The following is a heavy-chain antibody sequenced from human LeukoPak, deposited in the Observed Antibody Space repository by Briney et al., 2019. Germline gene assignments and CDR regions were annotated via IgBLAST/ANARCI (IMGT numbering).Heavy chain of an antibody. CDR1: GYSISSGYY. CDR3: ARLDYYDSSGSYYMDV. D-gene: IGHD3-22*01. Sequence: SETLSLTCAASGYSISSGYYWGWIRQPPGQGLEWIGSICHSGSTYYNPSLKSRVTISVDTSKNQFSLRLSSVTAADTAVYYCARLDYYDSSGSYYMDVWGKGTTVTVSS. V-gene: IGHV4-38-2*01. J-gene: IGHJ6*03. CDR2: ICHSGST.